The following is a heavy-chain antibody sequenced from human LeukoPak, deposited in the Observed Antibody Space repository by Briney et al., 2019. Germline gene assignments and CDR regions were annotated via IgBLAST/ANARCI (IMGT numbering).Heavy chain of an antibody. CDR2: VSASGRAT. D-gene: IGHD5-24*01. J-gene: IGHJ4*02. V-gene: IGHV3-23*01. Sequence: GGSLRLSCAASGFTFSSYAMSWVRQAPGKGLEWVSTVSASGRATYYADSVKGRFTVSRDNSKNTVFLQMSSLRAEDTAVYYCAKTGTEEGYGIYFDHWGQGTLVTVSS. CDR3: AKTGTEEGYGIYFDH. CDR1: GFTFSSYA.